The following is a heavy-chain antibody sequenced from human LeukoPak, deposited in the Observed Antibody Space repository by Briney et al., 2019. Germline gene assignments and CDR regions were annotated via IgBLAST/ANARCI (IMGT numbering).Heavy chain of an antibody. CDR1: GGSFSGYY. D-gene: IGHD2-2*02. CDR3: ARGVGYCSSTSCYIAGRLSRYYYYMDV. CDR2: INHSGST. Sequence: PSETLSLTCAVYGGSFSGYYWSWIRQPPGKGLEWIGEINHSGSTNYNPSLKSRVTISVDTSKNQFSLKLSSVTAADTAVYYCARGVGYCSSTSCYIAGRLSRYYYYMDVWGKGTTVTVSS. V-gene: IGHV4-34*01. J-gene: IGHJ6*03.